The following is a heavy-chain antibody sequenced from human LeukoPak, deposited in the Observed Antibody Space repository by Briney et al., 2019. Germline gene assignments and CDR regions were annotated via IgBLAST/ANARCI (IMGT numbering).Heavy chain of an antibody. CDR3: ARSSSGSVLGPNAFDI. D-gene: IGHD1-26*01. J-gene: IGHJ3*02. Sequence: ASVKVSCKASGGTLRNYAINWVRQAPGQRLEWMGGIIPMFGTANYAQKFQGRVTITADESTSTAYMELSSLRSEDTAVYYCARSSSGSVLGPNAFDIWGQGTMVTVSS. CDR2: IIPMFGTA. CDR1: GGTLRNYA. V-gene: IGHV1-69*13.